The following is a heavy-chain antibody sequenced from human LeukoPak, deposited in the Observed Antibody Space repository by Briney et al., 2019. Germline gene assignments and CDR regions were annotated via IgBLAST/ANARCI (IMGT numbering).Heavy chain of an antibody. CDR2: INPNSGGT. CDR1: GYTFTGYY. CDR3: AISPSTMIVVVIDY. D-gene: IGHD3-22*01. J-gene: IGHJ4*02. V-gene: IGHV1-2*02. Sequence: ASVKVSCKASGYTFTGYYMYWVRQAPGPGLGWMGWINPNSGGTNYAQTFQDRVTMTRVTSISKPYIELRSLRSADPTGDYCAISPSTMIVVVIDYWGQGTLVTVSS.